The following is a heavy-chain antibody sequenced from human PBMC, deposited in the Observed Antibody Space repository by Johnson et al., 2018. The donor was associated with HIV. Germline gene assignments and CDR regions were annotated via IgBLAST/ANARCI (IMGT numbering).Heavy chain of an antibody. CDR3: ARAAGVNVVVEDFDL. Sequence: QVQLVESGGGVVQPGRSLRLSCAASGFTFSSYAMHWVRQAPGKGLEWVAVISYDGSNKYFADSVKGRFTISRDESKNTVYLEMTSLRTEDTAVYYCARAAGVNVVVEDFDLWGQGTMVTVSS. V-gene: IGHV3-30*14. D-gene: IGHD2-15*01. J-gene: IGHJ3*01. CDR1: GFTFSSYA. CDR2: ISYDGSNK.